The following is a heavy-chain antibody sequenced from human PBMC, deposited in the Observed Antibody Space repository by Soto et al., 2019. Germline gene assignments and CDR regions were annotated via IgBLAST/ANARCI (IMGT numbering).Heavy chain of an antibody. D-gene: IGHD2-21*02. CDR2: IIPSFGTA. CDR1: GGTFNTYI. Sequence: QVQLVQSGAEVKKPGSSVKVSCKASGGTFNTYIITWVRQAPGHGLEWMGGIIPSFGTANYAPKFRGRVTITADDSTTTVYMEVSGLRSEDTAVYFCATVETPGGGPTASPTPQAFVVWGQGTEVTVSS. J-gene: IGHJ3*01. V-gene: IGHV1-69*01. CDR3: ATVETPGGGPTASPTPQAFVV.